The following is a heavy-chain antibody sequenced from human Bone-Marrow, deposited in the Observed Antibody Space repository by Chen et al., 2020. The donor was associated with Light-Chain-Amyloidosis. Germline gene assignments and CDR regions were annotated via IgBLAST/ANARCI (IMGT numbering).Heavy chain of an antibody. V-gene: IGHV1-46*01. D-gene: IGHD5-12*01. CDR2: INPSGGST. CDR1: GYTFTSSY. Sequence: QVQLVQSGAEVKKPGASVKVSCTASGYTFTSSYMHWVRQAPGQGLEWMGIINPSGGSTSYAQKCQGRVTMTRDTSTSTVYMELSSLRSEDTAVYYCARGGGSTIRRGGPDYWGQGTLVTVSS. CDR3: ARGGGSTIRRGGPDY. J-gene: IGHJ4*02.